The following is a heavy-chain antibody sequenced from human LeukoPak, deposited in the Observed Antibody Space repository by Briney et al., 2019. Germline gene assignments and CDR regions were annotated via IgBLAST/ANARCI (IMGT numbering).Heavy chain of an antibody. D-gene: IGHD6-19*01. CDR2: IYSGGST. CDR3: ARDSVAVAGTDY. CDR1: GFTVSSNY. J-gene: IGHJ4*02. V-gene: IGHV3-53*01. Sequence: GGSLRLSCAASGFTVSSNYMTWVRQAPGKGLEWVSVIYSGGSTYYADSVKGRFTISIDNSKNTLYLQMNSLRAEDTAVYYCARDSVAVAGTDYWGQGTLVTVSS.